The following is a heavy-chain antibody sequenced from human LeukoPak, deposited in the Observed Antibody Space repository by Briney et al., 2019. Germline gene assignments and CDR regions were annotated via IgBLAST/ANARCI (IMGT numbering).Heavy chain of an antibody. CDR3: ARESGYYGSGSYYL. Sequence: SEPLSLTCTVSGLSVSSGSYYWRWLRQPPGKGLEWIGYIYYSGSTNYNPSLKSRVTISVDTANNQLSPKLSSVTAADTAVYYCARESGYYGSGSYYLWGQGTLVTVSS. CDR1: GLSVSSGSYY. V-gene: IGHV4-61*01. J-gene: IGHJ5*02. CDR2: IYYSGST. D-gene: IGHD3-10*01.